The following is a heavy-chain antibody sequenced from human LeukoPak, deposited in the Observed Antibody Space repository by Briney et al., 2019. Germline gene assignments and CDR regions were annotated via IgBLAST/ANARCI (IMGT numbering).Heavy chain of an antibody. Sequence: PGGSLRLSCAASGFTFDDYATHWVRQAPGKGLEWVGRIKSKTDGGTTDYAAPVKGRFTVSRDDSKNTLYLQMNSLKTEDTAVYYCTTDLYGSGIGRWGQGTLVTVSS. CDR1: GFTFDDYA. CDR3: TTDLYGSGIGR. D-gene: IGHD3-10*01. CDR2: IKSKTDGGTT. J-gene: IGHJ4*02. V-gene: IGHV3-15*01.